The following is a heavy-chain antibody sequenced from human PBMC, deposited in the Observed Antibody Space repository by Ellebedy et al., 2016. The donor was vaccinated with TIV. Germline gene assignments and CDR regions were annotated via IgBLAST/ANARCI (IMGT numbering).Heavy chain of an antibody. CDR1: GFTFSNYA. J-gene: IGHJ6*03. CDR2: ISATGITT. V-gene: IGHV3-23*01. CDR3: EKGDTVYYYMDG. Sequence: GESLTISCAASGFTFSNYAMTWVRQVTGQGLGWVSGISATGITTYYADSAKGSFTISRDNSRSTLYLQMNSLRAEDTAVYYCEKGDTVYYYMDGWGKGTTVTVSS.